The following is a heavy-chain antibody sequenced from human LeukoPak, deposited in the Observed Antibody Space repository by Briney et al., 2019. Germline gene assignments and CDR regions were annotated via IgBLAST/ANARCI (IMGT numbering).Heavy chain of an antibody. D-gene: IGHD2-8*01. CDR1: RFTFCSSW. Sequence: GGSLRLSCAASRFTFCSSWMSWVRQAPGKGLEWVANIKEDGSEKYYVDSVKGRFTISRDNAKNSLYLQMNSLGAEDTAVYYCARIVRGMVMPQNAFDIWGQGTMVTVSS. V-gene: IGHV3-7*01. CDR3: ARIVRGMVMPQNAFDI. CDR2: IKEDGSEK. J-gene: IGHJ3*02.